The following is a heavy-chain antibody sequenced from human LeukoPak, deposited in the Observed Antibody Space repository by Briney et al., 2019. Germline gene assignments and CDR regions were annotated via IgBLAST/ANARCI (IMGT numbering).Heavy chain of an antibody. CDR1: GGTISSSSYY. D-gene: IGHD1-1*01. CDR2: IYTSGST. J-gene: IGHJ6*03. Sequence: SETLSLTCTVSGGTISSSSYYWSWIRQPAGKGLEWIGRIYTSGSTNYNPSLKSRVTISVDTSKNQFSLKLSSVTAADTAVYYCARAPAYRDYYYYMDVWGKGTTVTISS. CDR3: ARAPAYRDYYYYMDV. V-gene: IGHV4-61*02.